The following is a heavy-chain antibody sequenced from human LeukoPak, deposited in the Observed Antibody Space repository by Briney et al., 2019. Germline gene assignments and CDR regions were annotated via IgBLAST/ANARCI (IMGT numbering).Heavy chain of an antibody. D-gene: IGHD3-3*01. Sequence: PGGSLRLSCTASGFTFSTYEMNWGRQAPGKGLEWVSYISGSGYAIYYADSVKGRFTTSRANAKNSLYLQMNSLRAEATAIYYCARVRGLEWLLKHLDSWGQGTLVTVSS. CDR1: GFTFSTYE. J-gene: IGHJ4*02. CDR3: ARVRGLEWLLKHLDS. V-gene: IGHV3-48*03. CDR2: ISGSGYAI.